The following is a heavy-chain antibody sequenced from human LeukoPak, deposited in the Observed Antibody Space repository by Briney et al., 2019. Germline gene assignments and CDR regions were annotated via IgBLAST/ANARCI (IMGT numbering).Heavy chain of an antibody. D-gene: IGHD1-26*01. CDR3: ARTIVGDDYYYYGMDV. Sequence: SETLSLTCTVSGGSISSYYWSWIRQPAGKGLEWIGRIYTSGSTNYNPSLKSRVTMSVDTSKNQFSLKLSSVTAADTAVYYCARTIVGDDYYYYGMDVWGQGTTVTVSS. CDR2: IYTSGST. V-gene: IGHV4-4*07. J-gene: IGHJ6*02. CDR1: GGSISSYY.